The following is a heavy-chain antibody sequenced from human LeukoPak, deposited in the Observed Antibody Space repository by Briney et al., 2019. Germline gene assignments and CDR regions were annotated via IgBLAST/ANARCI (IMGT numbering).Heavy chain of an antibody. CDR1: GGSISSGDYY. V-gene: IGHV4-30-4*01. J-gene: IGHJ5*02. CDR2: IYYTGGNT. Sequence: SQTLSLTCIVSGGSISSGDYYWSWIRQPPGKGLEWIGYIYYTGGNTYYNPSLKSRVTMSIDTSKSQFSLKLNSVTAADTAVYYCARGARWFDPWGQGTLVTVSS. CDR3: ARGARWFDP.